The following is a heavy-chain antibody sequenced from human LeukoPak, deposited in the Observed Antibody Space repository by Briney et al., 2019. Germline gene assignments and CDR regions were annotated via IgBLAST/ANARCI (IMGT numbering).Heavy chain of an antibody. CDR2: ISGSGGST. J-gene: IGHJ4*02. CDR1: GFTFSSYA. Sequence: GGSLRLSCAASGFTFSSYAMSWVRQAPGKGLEWVSAISGSGGSTYYADSVKGRFTISRDNSKNTLYLQMNSLRAEDAAVYYCAEMNFGYYFDYWGQGTLVTVSS. CDR3: AEMNFGYYFDY. V-gene: IGHV3-23*01. D-gene: IGHD3/OR15-3a*01.